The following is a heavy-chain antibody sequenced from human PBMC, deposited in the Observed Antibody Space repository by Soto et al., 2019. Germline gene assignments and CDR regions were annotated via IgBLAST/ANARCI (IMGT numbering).Heavy chain of an antibody. J-gene: IGHJ4*02. V-gene: IGHV4-30-4*01. D-gene: IGHD3-22*01. CDR2: IYYSGST. Sequence: NPSETLSLTCTVSGGSISSGDYYWSWIRQPPGKGLEWIGYIYYSGSTYYNPSLKSRVTISVDTSKNQFSLKLSSVTAADTAVYYCARATYYYDSSGYSDRVLDYWGQGTLVTVSS. CDR1: GGSISSGDYY. CDR3: ARATYYYDSSGYSDRVLDY.